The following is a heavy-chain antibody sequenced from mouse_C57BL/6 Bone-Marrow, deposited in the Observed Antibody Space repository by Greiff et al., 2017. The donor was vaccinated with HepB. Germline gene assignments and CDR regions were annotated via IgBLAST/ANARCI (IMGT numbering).Heavy chain of an antibody. CDR3: ARYPSNYYAMDY. V-gene: IGHV7-3*01. CDR1: GFTFTDYY. CDR2: IRNKANGYTT. Sequence: EVQGVESGGGLVQPGGSLSLSCAASGFTFTDYYMSWVRQPPGKALEWLGFIRNKANGYTTEYSASVKGRFTISRDNSQSILYLQMNALRAEDSATYYCARYPSNYYAMDYWGQGTSVTVSS. J-gene: IGHJ4*01. D-gene: IGHD2-10*02.